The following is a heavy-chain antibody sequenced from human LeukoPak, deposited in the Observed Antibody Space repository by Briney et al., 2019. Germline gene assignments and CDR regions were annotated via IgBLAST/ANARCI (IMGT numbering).Heavy chain of an antibody. V-gene: IGHV1-69*04. Sequence: ASVKVSCKASGGTFSSYAISWMRQAPGQGLEWMGRIIPILGIANYAQKFQGRVTITADKSTSTAYMELSSLRSEDTAVYYCAREIYGGTTTFDHWGQGTLVTVSS. CDR3: AREIYGGTTTFDH. J-gene: IGHJ4*02. CDR1: GGTFSSYA. CDR2: IIPILGIA. D-gene: IGHD4-17*01.